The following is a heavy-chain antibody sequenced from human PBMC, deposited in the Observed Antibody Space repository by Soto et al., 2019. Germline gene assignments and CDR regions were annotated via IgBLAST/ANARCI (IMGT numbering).Heavy chain of an antibody. D-gene: IGHD4-4*01. V-gene: IGHV4-4*08. Sequence: PSETLSLTCSVSGGSISGYYWTWIRQPPGKGLEWIGYIHSSGDTNYNPSLKSRVTISVDTSKNQFSLKLSSVTAADTAVYYCATTVTTPYNWFDPWGQGTLVTVSS. CDR1: GGSISGYY. CDR3: ATTVTTPYNWFDP. J-gene: IGHJ5*02. CDR2: IHSSGDT.